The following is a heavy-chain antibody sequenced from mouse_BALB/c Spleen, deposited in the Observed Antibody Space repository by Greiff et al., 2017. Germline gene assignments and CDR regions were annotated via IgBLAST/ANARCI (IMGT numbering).Heavy chain of an antibody. D-gene: IGHD3-1*01. CDR3: ASWAFAY. CDR1: GFSLTSYG. Sequence: VNVVESGPGLVAPSQSLSITCTVSGFSLTSYGVHWVRQPPGKGLEWLGVIWAGGSTNYNSALMSRLSISKDNSKSQVFLKMNSLQTDDTAMYYCASWAFAYWGQGTLVTVSA. J-gene: IGHJ3*01. CDR2: IWAGGST. V-gene: IGHV2-9*02.